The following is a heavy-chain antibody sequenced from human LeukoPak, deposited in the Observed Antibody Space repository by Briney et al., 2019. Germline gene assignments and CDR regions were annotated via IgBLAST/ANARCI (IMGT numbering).Heavy chain of an antibody. CDR1: GFTFDDFA. Sequence: GGSLRLSCAASGFTFDDFAMHWVRQAPGKGLEWVSLITGDGGAPYYADSVKGRFTISRDNSKNSLYLQMNGLRTEDTALYFCAKGVSIDYFDYWGQGTLVTVSS. V-gene: IGHV3-43*02. CDR2: ITGDGGAP. CDR3: AKGVSIDYFDY. J-gene: IGHJ4*02.